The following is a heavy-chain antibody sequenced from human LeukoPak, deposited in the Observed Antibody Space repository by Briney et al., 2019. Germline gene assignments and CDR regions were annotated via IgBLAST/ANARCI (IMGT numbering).Heavy chain of an antibody. CDR2: IWYDGSNK. J-gene: IGHJ4*02. V-gene: IGHV3-33*01. Sequence: GGSLRLSCAASGFTFSSYGMHWVRQAPGKGLEWVAVIWYDGSNKYYADSVKGRFTISRDNSKNTLYLQMNSLRAEDTAVYYCARDTRRYSGSYLNLGYWGQGTLVTVSS. CDR1: GFTFSSYG. D-gene: IGHD1-26*01. CDR3: ARDTRRYSGSYLNLGY.